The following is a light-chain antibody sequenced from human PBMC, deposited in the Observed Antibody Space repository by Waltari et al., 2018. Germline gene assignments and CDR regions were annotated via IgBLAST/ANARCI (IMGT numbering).Light chain of an antibody. CDR2: DVS. J-gene: IGKJ1*01. CDR3: QHYVRLPVT. V-gene: IGKV3-20*01. Sequence: EIMLTQSPGTLSLSPGERANLSCRASQIIARALAWYQQKPGQAPRLLIYDVSTRASGIPDRFSGSGSGTDFSLTISRLEPEDFALYYCQHYVRLPVTFGQGTKLEFK. CDR1: QIIARA.